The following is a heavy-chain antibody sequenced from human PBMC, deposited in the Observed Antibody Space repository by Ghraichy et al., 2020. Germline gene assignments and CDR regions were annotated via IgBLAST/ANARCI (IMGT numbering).Heavy chain of an antibody. J-gene: IGHJ3*02. CDR2: IYIDGSGT. CDR1: GFTFSSYW. D-gene: IGHD5-12*01. Sequence: GALRLSCVASGFTFSSYWMHWVRQAPGKGLVWVSRIYIDGSGTRYADFVKGRFTISRDNAKNTLYLQMNSLRAEDTAVYYCVGDIGAKDAFDIWGQGTMVTVSS. CDR3: VGDIGAKDAFDI. V-gene: IGHV3-74*01.